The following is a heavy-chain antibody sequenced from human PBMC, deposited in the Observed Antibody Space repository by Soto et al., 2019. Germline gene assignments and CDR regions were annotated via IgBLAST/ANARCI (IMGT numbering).Heavy chain of an antibody. V-gene: IGHV5-51*01. CDR2: IYPGDSDT. CDR1: GYTFTNYW. CDR3: AASIFYYGMDV. Sequence: GESLKISCKGSGYTFTNYWIGWVRQMPGKGPEWMGIIYPGDSDTKYNPSFQGQVTISADKSITTTYLQWSSLKASDTAIYYCAASIFYYGMDVWGQGTAVTVS. J-gene: IGHJ6*02.